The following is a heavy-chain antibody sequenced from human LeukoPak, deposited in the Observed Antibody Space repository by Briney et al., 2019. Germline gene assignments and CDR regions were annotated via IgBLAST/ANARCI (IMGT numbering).Heavy chain of an antibody. CDR1: GYTLTELS. V-gene: IGHV1-24*01. Sequence: GASVKVSCKVSGYTLTELSMHWLGQAPGKGLEWMGGFDPEDGETIYAQKFQGRVTMTEDTSTDTAYMELSSLRSENTDVYYCATAPVARHPSYYYYYGRDVWGQGTTVTVSS. CDR2: FDPEDGET. CDR3: ATAPVARHPSYYYYYGRDV. D-gene: IGHD2-15*01. J-gene: IGHJ6*02.